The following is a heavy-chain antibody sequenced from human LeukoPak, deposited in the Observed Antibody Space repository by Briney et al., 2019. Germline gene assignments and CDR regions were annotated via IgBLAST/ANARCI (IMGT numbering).Heavy chain of an antibody. V-gene: IGHV3-33*01. Sequence: PGRSLRLSCAASGFTFSSYGMHWVRQAPGKGLEWVAAMWYDGSNKYYADSVKGRFTISRDNSKNTLYLQMNSLRAEDTAVYYCVRGPYGSGSYTWDQGTLVTVSS. CDR1: GFTFSSYG. J-gene: IGHJ5*02. D-gene: IGHD3-10*01. CDR2: MWYDGSNK. CDR3: VRGPYGSGSYT.